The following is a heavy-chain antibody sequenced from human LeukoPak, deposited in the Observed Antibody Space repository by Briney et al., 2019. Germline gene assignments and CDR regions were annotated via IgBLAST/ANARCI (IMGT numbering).Heavy chain of an antibody. V-gene: IGHV1-2*06. Sequence: SVKVSCKASGYTFTGYYMHWVRQAPGQGLEWMGRINPNSGGTNYAQKFQGRVTMTRDTSISTAYMELSRLRSDDTAVYYCARAVLILGYCSSTSCYTEGPGRDFDLWGRGTLVTVSS. J-gene: IGHJ2*01. CDR1: GYTFTGYY. CDR3: ARAVLILGYCSSTSCYTEGPGRDFDL. D-gene: IGHD2-2*02. CDR2: INPNSGGT.